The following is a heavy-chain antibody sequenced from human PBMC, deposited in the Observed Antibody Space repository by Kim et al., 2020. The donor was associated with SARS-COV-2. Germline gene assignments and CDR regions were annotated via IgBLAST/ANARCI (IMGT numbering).Heavy chain of an antibody. CDR3: ARAKGGPPKGYGTNAWFGELNYYYYYYMDV. Sequence: SETLSLTCTVSGGSISSYYWSWIRQPPGKGLEWIGYIYYSGSTNYNPSLKSRVTISVDTSKNQFSLKLSSVTAADTAVYYCARAKGGPPKGYGTNAWFGELNYYYYYYMDVWGKGTTVTVSS. CDR1: GGSISSYY. V-gene: IGHV4-59*01. D-gene: IGHD3-10*01. J-gene: IGHJ6*03. CDR2: IYYSGST.